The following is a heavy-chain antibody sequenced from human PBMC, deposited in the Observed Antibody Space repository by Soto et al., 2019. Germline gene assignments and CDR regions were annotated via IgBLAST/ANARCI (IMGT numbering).Heavy chain of an antibody. CDR2: IYHSGST. Sequence: LSLTCAVSGGSISSSNWWSWVRQPPGKGLEWIGEIYHSGSTNYNPSLKSRVTISVDKSKNQFSLKLSSVTAADTAVYYCASFGVPRVHGMDVWGQGTTVTVSS. J-gene: IGHJ6*02. CDR1: GGSISSSNW. D-gene: IGHD3-3*01. CDR3: ASFGVPRVHGMDV. V-gene: IGHV4-4*02.